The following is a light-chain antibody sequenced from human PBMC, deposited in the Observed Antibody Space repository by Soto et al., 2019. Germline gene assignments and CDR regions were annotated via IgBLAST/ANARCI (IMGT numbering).Light chain of an antibody. J-gene: IGLJ1*01. CDR2: DVS. V-gene: IGLV2-11*01. CDR1: SXDVGGYNY. Sequence: QSVLTQPRSVSGSPGQSVTISCTGTSXDVGGYNYVSWYQQHPGKAPKLMIYDVSKRPSGVPDRFSGSKSGNTASLTISGLQAEDEADYYCCSYAGSYTFGYVFGTGTKVTVL. CDR3: CSYAGSYTFGYV.